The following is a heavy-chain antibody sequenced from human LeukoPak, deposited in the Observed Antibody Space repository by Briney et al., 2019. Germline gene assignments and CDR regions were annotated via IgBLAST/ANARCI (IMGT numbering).Heavy chain of an antibody. D-gene: IGHD3-22*01. V-gene: IGHV3-21*01. J-gene: IGHJ4*02. CDR1: GFTFSSYS. Sequence: NPGGSLRLSCAASGFTFSSYSMNWVRQAPGKGLEWVSSISSSSSYIYYADSVKGRFTISRDNAKNSLYLQMNSLRAEDTAVYFCARDGYYYDSSGYHFDYWGQGTLVTVSS. CDR3: ARDGYYYDSSGYHFDY. CDR2: ISSSSSYI.